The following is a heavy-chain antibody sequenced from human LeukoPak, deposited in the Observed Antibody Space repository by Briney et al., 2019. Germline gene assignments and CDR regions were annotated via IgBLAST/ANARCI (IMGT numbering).Heavy chain of an antibody. CDR2: IKQDGSEK. Sequence: GSLRLSCAASGFTFSTYWMSWVRQAPVKGLEWVANIKQDGSEKYFVDSVKGRFTISRDNAKNSLYLQMNSLRAEDTAVYYCAREKLDGDYFFDYWGQGTLVTVSS. CDR1: GFTFSTYW. J-gene: IGHJ4*02. D-gene: IGHD4-17*01. V-gene: IGHV3-7*01. CDR3: AREKLDGDYFFDY.